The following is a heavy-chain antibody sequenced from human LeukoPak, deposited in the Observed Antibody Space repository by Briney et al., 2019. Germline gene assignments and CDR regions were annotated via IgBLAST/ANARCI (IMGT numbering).Heavy chain of an antibody. J-gene: IGHJ5*02. CDR3: ARRPLERMAGSWFDP. Sequence: VASVKVSCKASGYTFTSYDINWVRQATGQGLEWMGWMNPNSGNTGYAQKFQGRITITRNTSISTAYMELSSLTSEDTAVYYCARRPLERMAGSWFDPWGQGTLVTVSS. D-gene: IGHD3-3*01. CDR1: GYTFTSYD. CDR2: MNPNSGNT. V-gene: IGHV1-8*01.